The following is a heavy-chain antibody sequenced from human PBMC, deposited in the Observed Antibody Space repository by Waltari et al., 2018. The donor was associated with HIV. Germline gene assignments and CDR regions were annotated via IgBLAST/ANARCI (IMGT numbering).Heavy chain of an antibody. J-gene: IGHJ3*02. D-gene: IGHD6-19*01. V-gene: IGHV5-51*03. CDR2: IYPGDSDT. Sequence: EVQPLQSGAEVQKPGESLKISCKGCGYSFTSYWIAWVRQMPGKGLEWMWIIYPGDSDTRYSPSFQGQVTISADKSISTAYLQWSSLKASDTAMYYCAIGISSGSAAAFDIWGQGTMVTVSS. CDR3: AIGISSGSAAAFDI. CDR1: GYSFTSYW.